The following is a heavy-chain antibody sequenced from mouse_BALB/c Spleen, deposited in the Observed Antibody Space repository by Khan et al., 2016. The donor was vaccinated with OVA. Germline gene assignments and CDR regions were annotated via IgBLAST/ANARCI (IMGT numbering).Heavy chain of an antibody. J-gene: IGHJ2*01. V-gene: IGHV1-7*01. CDR3: ARDRIDY. CDR1: GYTFTTYW. Sequence: QVQLKQSGAELAKPGASVKMSCQASGYTFTTYWMHWVKQRPGQGLEWIGYINPTSASTDYNEKFKDKATLSADKSSSTAYMQLSSLTSEDSAVYYCARDRIDYWGQGTTLTVSS. CDR2: INPTSAST.